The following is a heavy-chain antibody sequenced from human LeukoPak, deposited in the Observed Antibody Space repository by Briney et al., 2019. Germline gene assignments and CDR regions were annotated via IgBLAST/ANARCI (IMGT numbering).Heavy chain of an antibody. CDR3: ARSNVPSKWWAYAMDV. V-gene: IGHV3-30-3*01. CDR2: ISNDESKI. CDR1: GFSSDTFS. D-gene: IGHD2-8*01. J-gene: IGHJ6*02. Sequence: GGSLRLSCTAFGFSSDTFSMHWVRQIPGKGLEWVAVISNDESKIYYAGSVKGRFTISRDNSRSTLYLQMDSLRPDDTAVYYCARSNVPSKWWAYAMDVWGQGTMVTVSS.